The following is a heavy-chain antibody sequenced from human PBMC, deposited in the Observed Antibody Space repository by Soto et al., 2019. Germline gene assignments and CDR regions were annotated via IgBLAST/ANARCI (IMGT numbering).Heavy chain of an antibody. J-gene: IGHJ3*02. Sequence: QVQLQESGPGLVEPSETLSLTCTVSGASITTYSWSWIWQSAGRGLEWIGHMYTNGRANYIPSLKSRITMSVDTAKIQFYLNLKFVTAADPAVYFCAKDQSGASDIWGQGTMVTVS. V-gene: IGHV4-4*07. CDR1: GASITTYS. CDR3: AKDQSGASDI. CDR2: MYTNGRA. D-gene: IGHD7-27*01.